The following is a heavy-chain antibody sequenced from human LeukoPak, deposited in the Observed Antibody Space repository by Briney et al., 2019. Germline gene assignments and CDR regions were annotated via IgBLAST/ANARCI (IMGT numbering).Heavy chain of an antibody. Sequence: ASVTVSYMPSVYTFTYYGFNWVRQAPGQGLEGMGWISTYDGNTNLAQKLQGRVTMTTDTSTSTAYVELRSLRSDDTAVYYCARDRGYCTNAVCPADYWGQGTLVTVSS. CDR1: VYTFTYYG. CDR3: ARDRGYCTNAVCPADY. CDR2: ISTYDGNT. J-gene: IGHJ4*02. D-gene: IGHD2-8*01. V-gene: IGHV1-18*01.